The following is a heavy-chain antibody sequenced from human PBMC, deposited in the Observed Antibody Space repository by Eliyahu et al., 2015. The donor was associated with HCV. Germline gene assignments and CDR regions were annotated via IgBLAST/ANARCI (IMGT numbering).Heavy chain of an antibody. CDR2: IYSGSTT. CDR3: ARDVSGSYVYYYYAMDV. V-gene: IGHV3-66*01. D-gene: IGHD1-26*01. CDR1: GFTVSSNY. J-gene: IGHJ6*02. Sequence: EVQLVESGGGLVQPGGSLRLSCAASGFTVSSNYMSWVRQAPGKGLEWVSVIYSGSTTYYADSVKGRFTISRDNSMNTLYLQMNSLRAEDTAVYYCARDVSGSYVYYYYAMDVWGQGTMVTVSS.